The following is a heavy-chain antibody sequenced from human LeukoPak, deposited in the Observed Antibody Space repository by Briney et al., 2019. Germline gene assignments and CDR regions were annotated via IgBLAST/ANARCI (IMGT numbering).Heavy chain of an antibody. CDR2: ISGYNGNT. CDR1: GHTFTSYG. V-gene: IGHV1-18*01. D-gene: IGHD3-10*01. J-gene: IGHJ5*02. CDR3: ARGFGDKTEDWFDP. Sequence: GASVKVSCKASGHTFTSYGISWVRQAPRQGLEWMGWISGYNGNTNYAQKFQGRVTMTTDTSTSTAYMELRSLRSDDTAVYYCARGFGDKTEDWFDPWGQGTLVTVSS.